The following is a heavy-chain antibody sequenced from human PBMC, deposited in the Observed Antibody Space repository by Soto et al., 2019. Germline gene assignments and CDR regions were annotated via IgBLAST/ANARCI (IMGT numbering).Heavy chain of an antibody. Sequence: TCTVSCGSMSLNYQRLFRQPAGKGLEWIGRIYTSGSTNYNPSLKSRVTMSVDTSKNQFSLKLSSVTAADTAVYYCARDGQATVTTNWFDPWGQGTLVTVS. J-gene: IGHJ5*02. CDR2: IYTSGST. CDR3: ARDGQATVTTNWFDP. V-gene: IGHV4-4*07. CDR1: CGSMSLNY. D-gene: IGHD4-17*01.